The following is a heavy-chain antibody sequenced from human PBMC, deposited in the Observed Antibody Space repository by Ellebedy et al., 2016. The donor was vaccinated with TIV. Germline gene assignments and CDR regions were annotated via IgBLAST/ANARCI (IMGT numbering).Heavy chain of an antibody. CDR3: ATDGSYGDYLSPQQAFTI. V-gene: IGHV3-7*01. Sequence: GESLKISCTASRFTFSSYWMSWVRQAPGKGLDWVANINQDGRQKYFVDSVKGRFTISRDNVENSLYLQVNSLRAEDTAVYYCATDGSYGDYLSPQQAFTIWGQGKMVTVSS. CDR1: RFTFSSYW. CDR2: INQDGRQK. D-gene: IGHD4-17*01. J-gene: IGHJ3*02.